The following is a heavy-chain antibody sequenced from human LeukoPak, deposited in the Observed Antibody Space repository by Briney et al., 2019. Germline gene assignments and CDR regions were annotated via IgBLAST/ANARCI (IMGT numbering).Heavy chain of an antibody. V-gene: IGHV4-59*01. D-gene: IGHD1-26*01. Sequence: SETLSLTCTVSGASITTYYWSWIRQPPGKGLEYIGQIHSSGSANYNPSLKSRVAMSLDASKNQFSLTVSSVTAADTAIYYCARDILDVGATHYFDYWGQGSLLTVSS. CDR3: ARDILDVGATHYFDY. J-gene: IGHJ4*02. CDR2: IHSSGSA. CDR1: GASITTYY.